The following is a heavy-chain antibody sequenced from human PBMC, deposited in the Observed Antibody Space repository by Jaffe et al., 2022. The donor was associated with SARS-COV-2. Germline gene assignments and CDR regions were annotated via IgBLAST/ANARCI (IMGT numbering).Heavy chain of an antibody. V-gene: IGHV4-61*02. J-gene: IGHJ6*02. CDR3: ARDPGDGMDV. CDR1: GGSISSGSYY. Sequence: QVQLQESGPGLVKPSQTLSLTCTVSGGSISSGSYYWSWIRQPAGKGLEWIGRIYTSGSTNYNPSLKSRVTISVDTSKNQFSLKLSSVTAADTAVYYCARDPGDGMDVWGQGTTVTVSS. CDR2: IYTSGST.